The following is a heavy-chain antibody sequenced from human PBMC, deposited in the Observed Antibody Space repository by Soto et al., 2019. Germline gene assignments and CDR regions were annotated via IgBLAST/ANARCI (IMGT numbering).Heavy chain of an antibody. V-gene: IGHV4-4*02. CDR2: IYHSGST. J-gene: IGHJ4*02. CDR3: ARNRGGWDSSSWIDY. CDR1: GGSISSSNW. D-gene: IGHD6-13*01. Sequence: QVQLQESGPGLVKPSGTLSLTCAVSGGSISSSNWWSWVRQPPGKGLEWIGEIYHSGSTNYNPSLKSRLTISVDTSKNPVSLKLSSVTAADTAVYYCARNRGGWDSSSWIDYWGQGTLVTVSS.